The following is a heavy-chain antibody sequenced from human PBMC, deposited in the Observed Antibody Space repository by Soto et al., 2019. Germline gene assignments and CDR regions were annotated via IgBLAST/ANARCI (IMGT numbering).Heavy chain of an antibody. D-gene: IGHD2-2*01. J-gene: IGHJ6*02. CDR1: GGSINSGGYS. CDR3: ARVERTLSTPFAYGMDV. V-gene: IGHV4-30-2*01. CDR2: IYHTGNT. Sequence: QLQLQESGSGLVKPSQTLSLTCTVSGGSINSGGYSWIWIRQPPGKGLEWIGYIYHTGNTFYNPSLQSRVTISVDQSKTQFSLSLGSVTAAETAMYYCARVERTLSTPFAYGMDVWGQGTTVTVSS.